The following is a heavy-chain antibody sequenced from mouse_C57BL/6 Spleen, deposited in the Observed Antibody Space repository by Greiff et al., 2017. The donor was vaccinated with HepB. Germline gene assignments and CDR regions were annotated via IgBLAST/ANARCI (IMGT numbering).Heavy chain of an antibody. CDR1: GYSFTGYY. CDR3: ARLGYDLYAMDY. V-gene: IGHV1-42*01. D-gene: IGHD2-3*01. Sequence: VQLQQSGPELVKPGASVKISCKASGYSFTGYYMNWVKQSPEKSLEWIGEINPSTGGTTYNQKFKAKATLTVDKSSSPAYMQLKSLTSEDSAVYYCARLGYDLYAMDYWGQGTSVTVSS. J-gene: IGHJ4*01. CDR2: INPSTGGT.